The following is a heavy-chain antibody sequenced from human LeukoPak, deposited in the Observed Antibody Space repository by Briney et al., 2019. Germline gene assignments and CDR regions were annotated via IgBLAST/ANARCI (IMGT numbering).Heavy chain of an antibody. V-gene: IGHV4-38-2*01. J-gene: IGHJ4*02. CDR2: IYHSGST. CDR1: GYSISSGYY. Sequence: PSVTLSLTCAVSGYSISSGYYWGWIRQPPGKGLEWIGSIYHSGSTYYNPSLKSRVTISVDTSKNQFSLKLSSVTAADTAVYYCARSLDDFWSGYYPIDYWGQGTLVTVSS. CDR3: ARSLDDFWSGYYPIDY. D-gene: IGHD3-3*01.